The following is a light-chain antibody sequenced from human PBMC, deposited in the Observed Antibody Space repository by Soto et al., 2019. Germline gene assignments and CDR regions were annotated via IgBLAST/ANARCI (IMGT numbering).Light chain of an antibody. CDR1: SWDVGGYNY. V-gene: IGLV2-8*01. CDR2: EVN. J-gene: IGLJ1*01. CDR3: SSYAGSNKV. Sequence: QSVVTQPPSASGAPWQSVTIFCYWTSWDVGGYNYVSWFQQHPGKAPKLMIYEVNKRPSGVPDRFSGSKSGNTASLTVSGLQAEDEADYYCSSYAGSNKVFGTGTKVTVL.